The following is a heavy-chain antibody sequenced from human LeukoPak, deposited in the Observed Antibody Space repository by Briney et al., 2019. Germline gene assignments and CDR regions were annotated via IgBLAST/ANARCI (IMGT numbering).Heavy chain of an antibody. CDR3: ATGRYYDSSGYYRLKIIGLFDY. J-gene: IGHJ4*02. CDR2: FDPEDGET. V-gene: IGHV1-24*01. Sequence: ASVKVSCKVSGYTLTELSMHWVRQPPAKGLEWMGGFDPEDGETIYAQKFQGRVTMTEDTSTDTAYMELSSLRSEDTAVYYCATGRYYDSSGYYRLKIIGLFDYWGQGTLVTVSS. CDR1: GYTLTELS. D-gene: IGHD3-22*01.